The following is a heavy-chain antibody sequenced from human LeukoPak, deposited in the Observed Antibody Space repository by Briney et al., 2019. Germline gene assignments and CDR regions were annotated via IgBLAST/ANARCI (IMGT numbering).Heavy chain of an antibody. Sequence: GGSLRLSCATSGFTFSSHWMTWVRQAPGKGLEWVANIKEDGSKKSYVDSVKGRFTISRDNAKNSLYLQMNSLRAEDTAVYYCARSSYSSSSSVWGQGTTVTVSS. CDR3: ARSSYSSSSSV. V-gene: IGHV3-7*01. D-gene: IGHD6-6*01. CDR2: IKEDGSKK. J-gene: IGHJ3*01. CDR1: GFTFSSHW.